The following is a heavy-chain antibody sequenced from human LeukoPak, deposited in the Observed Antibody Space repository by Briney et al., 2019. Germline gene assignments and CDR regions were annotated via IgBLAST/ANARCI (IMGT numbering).Heavy chain of an antibody. Sequence: SSETLSLTCTVSGGSISSYYWSWIRQPPGKGLEWIGYIYYSGSTNYNPSLKSRVTISVDTSKNQFSLKLSSVTAADTAVYYCARPPYSSGLGGNWFDPWGQGTLVTVSS. CDR1: GGSISSYY. CDR2: IYYSGST. D-gene: IGHD6-19*01. V-gene: IGHV4-59*12. J-gene: IGHJ5*02. CDR3: ARPPYSSGLGGNWFDP.